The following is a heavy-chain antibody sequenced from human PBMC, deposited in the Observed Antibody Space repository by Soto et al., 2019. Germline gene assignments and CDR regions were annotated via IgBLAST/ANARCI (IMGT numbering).Heavy chain of an antibody. V-gene: IGHV5-51*01. CDR1: GYTFTSYW. CDR3: ARQDGSALYYFDY. J-gene: IGHJ4*02. Sequence: GESLKISFKGSGYTFTSYWIAWVRQMPGKGLEWMGIIYPGDSDTRYSPSFQGQVSISADKSISTAYLQWCSLKASDTAMYYCARQDGSALYYFDYWGQGTLVTVSS. D-gene: IGHD6-19*01. CDR2: IYPGDSDT.